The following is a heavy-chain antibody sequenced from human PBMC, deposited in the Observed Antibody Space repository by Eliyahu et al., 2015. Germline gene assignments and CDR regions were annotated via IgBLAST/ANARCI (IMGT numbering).Heavy chain of an antibody. J-gene: IGHJ3*02. CDR3: ASGLGWQQLVLRGRSFDI. CDR1: GXSFSGYY. V-gene: IGHV4-34*01. CDR2: IXHSGST. Sequence: QVQLQQWGAGLLKPSXTLSLTCXVYGXSFSGYYWSWIRQPPGKGREWIXEIXHSGSTNYNPSLKSRVTISVDTSKXQFSLKLSSVTAADTAVYYCASGLGWQQLVLRGRSFDIWGQGTMVTVSS. D-gene: IGHD6-13*01.